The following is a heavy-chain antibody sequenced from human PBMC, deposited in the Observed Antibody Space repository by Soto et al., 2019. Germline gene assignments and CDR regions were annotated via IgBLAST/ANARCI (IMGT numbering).Heavy chain of an antibody. CDR2: IYYSGST. CDR1: GGSVSSGSYY. CDR3: ARGPDRDTRKFDS. V-gene: IGHV4-61*01. J-gene: IGHJ4*02. Sequence: SETLSLTCTVSGGSVSSGSYYWSWIRQPPGKGLEWIGYIYYSGSTNYNPPLKSRVTISVDTSKNQFSLKLTSVTAADTAVYYCARGPDRDTRKFDSWGQGILVTVSS.